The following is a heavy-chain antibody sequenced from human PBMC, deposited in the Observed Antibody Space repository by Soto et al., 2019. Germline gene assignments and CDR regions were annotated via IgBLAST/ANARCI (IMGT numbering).Heavy chain of an antibody. J-gene: IGHJ4*02. CDR2: IKQDGSEK. Sequence: GGSLRLSCAASGFTFSSYWMSWVRQAPGKGLEWVANIKQDGSEKYYVDSVKGRFTISRDNAKNSLYLQMNSLRAEDTAVYYCARDLTPYYDFWSGYPKYYFDYWGQGTLVTVSS. D-gene: IGHD3-3*01. CDR3: ARDLTPYYDFWSGYPKYYFDY. CDR1: GFTFSSYW. V-gene: IGHV3-7*01.